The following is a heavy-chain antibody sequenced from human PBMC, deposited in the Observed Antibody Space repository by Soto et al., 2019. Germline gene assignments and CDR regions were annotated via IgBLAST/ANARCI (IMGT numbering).Heavy chain of an antibody. CDR1: GGSISGYY. J-gene: IGHJ4*02. CDR2: IYYSGSA. D-gene: IGHD2-15*01. CDR3: ARAGAATLSDF. Sequence: PSETLSLTCTVSGGSISGYYWSWIRQPPGKGLEWIGYIYYSGSANYNPSLKSRVTISVDTSKNQFPLKLSSVTAADTAVYYCARAGAATLSDFWGQGTLVTVSS. V-gene: IGHV4-59*01.